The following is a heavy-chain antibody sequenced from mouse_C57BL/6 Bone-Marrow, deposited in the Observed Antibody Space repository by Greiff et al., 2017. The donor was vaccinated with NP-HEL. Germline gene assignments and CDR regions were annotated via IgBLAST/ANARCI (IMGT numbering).Heavy chain of an antibody. J-gene: IGHJ3*01. V-gene: IGHV1-64*01. CDR3: AIYDGYYVGFAD. CDR2: IHPNSGST. Sequence: QVQLQQPGAELVKPGASVKLSCKASGYTFTSYWMHWVKQRPGQGLEWIGMIHPNSGSTNYNAKFKSKATLTVDKSSSTAYMQLSSLTSEYSAVYYCAIYDGYYVGFADWGQGTLVTVSA. CDR1: GYTFTSYW. D-gene: IGHD2-3*01.